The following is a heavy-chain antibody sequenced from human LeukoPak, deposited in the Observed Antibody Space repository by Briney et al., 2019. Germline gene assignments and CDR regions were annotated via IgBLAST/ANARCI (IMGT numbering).Heavy chain of an antibody. CDR3: ARDVVLPRDYGSGPHYFDY. J-gene: IGHJ4*02. CDR2: IYTSGST. CDR1: GGSTSSYY. D-gene: IGHD3-10*01. Sequence: KPSETLSLTCTVSGGSTSSYYWSWIRQPAGKGLEWIGRIYTSGSTNYNPSLKSRVTMSVDTSKNQFSLKLSSVTAADTAVYYCARDVVLPRDYGSGPHYFDYWGQGTLVTVSS. V-gene: IGHV4-4*07.